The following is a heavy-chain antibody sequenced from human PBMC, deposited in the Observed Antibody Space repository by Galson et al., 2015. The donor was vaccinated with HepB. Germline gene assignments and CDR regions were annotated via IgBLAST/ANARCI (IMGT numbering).Heavy chain of an antibody. Sequence: SVKVSCKASGYTFTNYGISWVRQAPGQGLEWMGWISAYNGNTNYAQKFQGRVTMTTDTSTSTAYMELRSLRSDDTALYFCARGGPYYYYYMDVWGKGTTVTLSS. CDR2: ISAYNGNT. CDR3: ARGGPYYYYYMDV. V-gene: IGHV1-18*01. CDR1: GYTFTNYG. J-gene: IGHJ6*03. D-gene: IGHD3-16*01.